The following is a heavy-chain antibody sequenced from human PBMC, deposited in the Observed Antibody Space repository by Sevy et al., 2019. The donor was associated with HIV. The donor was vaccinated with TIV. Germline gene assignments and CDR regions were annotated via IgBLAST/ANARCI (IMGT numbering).Heavy chain of an antibody. Sequence: GGSLRLSCAASGFTFSNYAMSWVRQAPGKGLEWVSGISDSAYNTYYADSVKGRFTISRDNSKNSLYLQMNSLRAEDTAVYYCTKDEAYTVATSYYFDYWGQGILVTVSS. CDR3: TKDEAYTVATSYYFDY. CDR1: GFTFSNYA. V-gene: IGHV3-23*01. D-gene: IGHD5-12*01. CDR2: ISDSAYNT. J-gene: IGHJ4*02.